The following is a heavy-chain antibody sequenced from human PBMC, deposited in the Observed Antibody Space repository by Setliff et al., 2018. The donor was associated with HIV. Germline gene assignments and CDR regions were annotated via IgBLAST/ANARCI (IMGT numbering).Heavy chain of an antibody. CDR3: ARGGAREYQLLYNYFDP. J-gene: IGHJ5*02. CDR1: GGTFSSYA. V-gene: IGHV1-69*13. CDR2: IIPIFGTP. D-gene: IGHD2-2*01. Sequence: SVKVSCKASGGTFSSYAISWVRQAPGQGLEWMGGIIPIFGTPNYAQKFKGRLTITADESTSTAYMELRSLSSDDTAVYYCARGGAREYQLLYNYFDPWGQGTLVTVSS.